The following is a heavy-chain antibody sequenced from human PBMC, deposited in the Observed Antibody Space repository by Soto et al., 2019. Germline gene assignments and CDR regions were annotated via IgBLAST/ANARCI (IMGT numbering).Heavy chain of an antibody. J-gene: IGHJ4*02. CDR1: GFTFSSYA. CDR2: ISYDGSNK. D-gene: IGHD2-8*01. Sequence: QVQLVESGGGVVQPGRSLRLSCAASGFTFSSYAMHWVRQAPGKGLEWVAVISYDGSNKYYADSVKGRFTISRDNSKNMLYLQMNSLRAEDTAVYYCASRYCTNGVCYGVDYWGQGTLVTVSS. CDR3: ASRYCTNGVCYGVDY. V-gene: IGHV3-30-3*01.